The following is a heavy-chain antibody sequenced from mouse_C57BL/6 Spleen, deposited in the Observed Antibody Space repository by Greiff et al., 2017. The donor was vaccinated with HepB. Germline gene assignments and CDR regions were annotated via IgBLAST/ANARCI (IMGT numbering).Heavy chain of an antibody. CDR2: ISYDGSN. CDR1: GYSITSGYY. CDR3: ARRDDYDGDYFDY. V-gene: IGHV3-6*01. Sequence: EVKLQESGPGLVKPSQSLSLTCSVTGYSITSGYYWNWIRQFPGNKLEWMGYISYDGSNNYNPSLKNRISITRDTSKNQFFLKLNSVTTEDTATYYCARRDDYDGDYFDYWGQGTTLTVSS. D-gene: IGHD2-4*01. J-gene: IGHJ2*01.